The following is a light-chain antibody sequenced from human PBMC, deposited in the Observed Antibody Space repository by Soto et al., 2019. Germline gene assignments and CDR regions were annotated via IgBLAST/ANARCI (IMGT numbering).Light chain of an antibody. CDR3: QQYNNWPPWT. CDR1: QSVSSN. CDR2: GAS. J-gene: IGKJ1*01. Sequence: EIVMTQSPATLSVSPGERATLSCRASQSVSSNLAWYQQKPGQAPRLLIYGASTRATGIPARFSGSGSGTEFTLTISSLQSEDFAVYYCQQYNNWPPWTFGXG. V-gene: IGKV3-15*01.